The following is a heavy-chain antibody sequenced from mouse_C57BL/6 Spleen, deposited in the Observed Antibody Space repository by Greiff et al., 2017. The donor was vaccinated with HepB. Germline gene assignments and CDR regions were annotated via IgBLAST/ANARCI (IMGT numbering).Heavy chain of an antibody. CDR3: ARDDYDAMDY. CDR1: GFTFSDYG. V-gene: IGHV5-17*01. CDR2: ISSGSSTI. J-gene: IGHJ4*01. Sequence: EVKLMESGGGLVKPGGSLKLSCAASGFTFSDYGMHWVRQAPEKGLEWVAYISSGSSTIYYADTVKGRFTISRDNAKSTLFLQMTSLRSEDTAMYYCARDDYDAMDYWGQGTSVTVSS.